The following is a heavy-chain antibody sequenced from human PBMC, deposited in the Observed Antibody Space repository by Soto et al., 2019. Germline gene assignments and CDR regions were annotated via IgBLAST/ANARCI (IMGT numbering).Heavy chain of an antibody. Sequence: ASVKVSCKASGYTFTGYYMHWVRQAPGQGLEWMGWINPNSGGTNYAQKFQGWVTMTRDTSISTAYMELSRRRSDETAVYYCARDGSGYCGGGSCHDGMDVWGQGTTVTVSS. CDR1: GYTFTGYY. V-gene: IGHV1-2*04. J-gene: IGHJ6*02. D-gene: IGHD2-15*01. CDR3: ARDGSGYCGGGSCHDGMDV. CDR2: INPNSGGT.